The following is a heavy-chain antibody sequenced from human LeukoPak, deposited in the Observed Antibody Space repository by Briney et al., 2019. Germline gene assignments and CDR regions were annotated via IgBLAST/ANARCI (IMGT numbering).Heavy chain of an antibody. CDR1: GGSISSYSYY. V-gene: IGHV4-39*01. CDR3: ARQSVEMATDY. Sequence: SETLSLTCTVSGGSISSYSYYWAWIRQPPGKGLEWIGSVSYSGISYYNPSLKGRVTISVDTSKTQFSLNLSSLTAADTAVYYCARQSVEMATDYWGQGTLVTISS. CDR2: VSYSGIS. J-gene: IGHJ4*02. D-gene: IGHD5-24*01.